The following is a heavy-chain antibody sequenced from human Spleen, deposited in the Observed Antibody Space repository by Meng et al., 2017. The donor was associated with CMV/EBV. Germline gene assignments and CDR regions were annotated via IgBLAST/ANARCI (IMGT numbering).Heavy chain of an antibody. CDR1: GGSISSYY. J-gene: IGHJ6*02. CDR2: IYHSGNT. D-gene: IGHD2-2*01. Sequence: SETLSLTCTVSGGSISSYYWSWIRQPPGKGLEWIGYIYHSGNTNYNPSLKSRVTISVDTSKNQFSLKLSSVTAADTAVYYCARGTIVVVHGMDVWGQGTTVTVSS. CDR3: ARGTIVVVHGMDV. V-gene: IGHV4-59*12.